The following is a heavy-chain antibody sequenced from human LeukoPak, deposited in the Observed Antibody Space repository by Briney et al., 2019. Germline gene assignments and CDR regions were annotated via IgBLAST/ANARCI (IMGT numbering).Heavy chain of an antibody. CDR2: IYYSGST. CDR1: GGSISSGDYY. J-gene: IGHJ5*01. CDR3: ARSQLKYSSGWMLNWFDS. Sequence: SETLSLTCTVSGGSISSGDYYWSWIRQPPGRGLEWIGYIYYSGSTYYNPSLKSRVTISVDTSKNQFSLKLSSVTAADTAVYYCARSQLKYSSGWMLNWFDSWGQGTLVTVSS. D-gene: IGHD6-19*01. V-gene: IGHV4-30-4*08.